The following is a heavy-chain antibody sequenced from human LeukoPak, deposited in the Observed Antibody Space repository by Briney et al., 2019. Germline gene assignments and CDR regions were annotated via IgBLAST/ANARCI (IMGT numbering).Heavy chain of an antibody. CDR3: ARSFFPVVTGWFDP. CDR2: INPNSGGT. D-gene: IGHD2-21*02. CDR1: GYTFTGYY. J-gene: IGHJ5*02. Sequence: ASVKVSCKASGYTFTGYYMHWVRQAPGQGLEWMGWINPNSGGTNYAQKFQGRVTMTRDTSISTAYMELSRLRSDDTAVYYCARSFFPVVTGWFDPRGQGTLVTVSS. V-gene: IGHV1-2*02.